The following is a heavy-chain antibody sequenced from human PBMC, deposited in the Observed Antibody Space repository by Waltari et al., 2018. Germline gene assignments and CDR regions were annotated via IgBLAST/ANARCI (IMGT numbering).Heavy chain of an antibody. CDR3: VKDVLSDCGGDCYSEH. Sequence: EVQLVESGGGLVQPGRSLRLPCAASGFTFDDYALHWVRQAPGEGLEWVAGISWNSESIGYADSVQGRFTNSRDNAKNSMFIQIHSLRPEDTALYYCVKDVLSDCGGDCYSEHWGQGTLLTVSS. CDR2: ISWNSESI. V-gene: IGHV3-9*01. CDR1: GFTFDDYA. D-gene: IGHD2-21*02. J-gene: IGHJ4*02.